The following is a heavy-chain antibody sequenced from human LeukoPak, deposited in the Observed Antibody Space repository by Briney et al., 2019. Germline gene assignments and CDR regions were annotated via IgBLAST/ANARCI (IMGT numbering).Heavy chain of an antibody. Sequence: SVKVSCKASGGTFSSYAISWVRQAPGQGLEWMRRIIPILGIANYAQKFQGRVTITADKSTSTAYMELSSLRSEDTAVYYCARDSEDCSGGSCYSDWFDPWGQGTLVTVSS. V-gene: IGHV1-69*04. D-gene: IGHD2-15*01. J-gene: IGHJ5*02. CDR3: ARDSEDCSGGSCYSDWFDP. CDR2: IIPILGIA. CDR1: GGTFSSYA.